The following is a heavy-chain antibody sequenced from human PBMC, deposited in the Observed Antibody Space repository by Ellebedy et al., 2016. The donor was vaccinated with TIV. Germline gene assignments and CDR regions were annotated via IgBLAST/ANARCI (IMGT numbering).Heavy chain of an antibody. CDR2: IIPLFGTT. Sequence: AASVKVSCKASGGTLSIFSISWVRQAPRQGLEWMGGIIPLFGTTNYAQTYQGRVPITADESTNTAYMELSSLRSEDTAVYFCASPQGAGTFDYWGQGTLVTVSS. V-gene: IGHV1-69*13. CDR3: ASPQGAGTFDY. CDR1: GGTLSIFS. D-gene: IGHD6-19*01. J-gene: IGHJ4*02.